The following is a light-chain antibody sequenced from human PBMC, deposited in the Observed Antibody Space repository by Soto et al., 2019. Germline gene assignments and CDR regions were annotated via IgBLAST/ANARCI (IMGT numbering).Light chain of an antibody. V-gene: IGKV1-39*01. Sequence: IRMNQSPSSFSASTGDRVTITCRASQTIGTYVNWYRQKSGAAPELLIYDASTLQSGVPSRFRGGASGTDFTLTISSLQLDDFATYYCQQSYNTPLTFGQGTMVDIK. CDR1: QTIGTY. CDR2: DAS. CDR3: QQSYNTPLT. J-gene: IGKJ1*01.